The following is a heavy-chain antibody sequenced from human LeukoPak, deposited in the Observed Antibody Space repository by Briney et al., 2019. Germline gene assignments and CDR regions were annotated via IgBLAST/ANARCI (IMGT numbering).Heavy chain of an antibody. CDR3: ARGNSGGSYPRDY. CDR1: GYTFTNYY. J-gene: IGHJ4*02. CDR2: INPSGGDT. Sequence: ASVKVSCKASGYTFTNYYIHWLRQAPGQGLEWVGIINPSGGDTSYVQKLQGRVTMTTDTSTSTAHMELRSLRSDDTAVYYCARGNSGGSYPRDYWGQGTLVTVSS. D-gene: IGHD2-15*01. V-gene: IGHV1-46*01.